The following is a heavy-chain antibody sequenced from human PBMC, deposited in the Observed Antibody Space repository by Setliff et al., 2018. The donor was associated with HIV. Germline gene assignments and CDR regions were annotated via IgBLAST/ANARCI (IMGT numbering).Heavy chain of an antibody. J-gene: IGHJ4*02. CDR1: GGSISSYY. CDR2: IYTSGST. Sequence: SETLSLTCTVSGGSISSYYWTWIRRPPGKGLEWIGYIYTSGSTSYNPSLKSRRTISLDTSKNQFSLKLSSVTAADTAVYYCARQKRYCNSADCYRYFNYWGQGTLVTVSS. CDR3: ARQKRYCNSADCYRYFNY. V-gene: IGHV4-4*09. D-gene: IGHD2-2*02.